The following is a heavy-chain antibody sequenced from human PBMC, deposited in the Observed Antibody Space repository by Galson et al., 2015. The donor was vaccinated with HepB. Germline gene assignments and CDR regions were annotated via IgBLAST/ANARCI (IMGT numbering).Heavy chain of an antibody. V-gene: IGHV5-10-1*01. Sequence: QSGAEVKKPGESLRISCKGSGYSFTSYWISWVRQMPGKGLEWMGRIDPSDSYTNYSPSFQGHVTISADKSISTAYLQWSSLKASDTAMYYCARHPLGIAAAGPFDPWGQGTLVTVSS. D-gene: IGHD6-13*01. CDR1: GYSFTSYW. CDR2: IDPSDSYT. J-gene: IGHJ5*02. CDR3: ARHPLGIAAAGPFDP.